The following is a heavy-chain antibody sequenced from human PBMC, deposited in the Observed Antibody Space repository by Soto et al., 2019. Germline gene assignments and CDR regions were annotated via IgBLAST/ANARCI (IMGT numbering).Heavy chain of an antibody. Sequence: SVKGSCKASGGTFSSYAISWGRQAPGQGLEWMGGIIPIFGTANYAQKFQGRVTITADESTSTAYMELSSLRSEDSAVYYCARDQMDSSSWYWYWGQGTLVPVSS. CDR1: GGTFSSYA. J-gene: IGHJ4*02. D-gene: IGHD6-13*01. V-gene: IGHV1-69*13. CDR3: ARDQMDSSSWYWY. CDR2: IIPIFGTA.